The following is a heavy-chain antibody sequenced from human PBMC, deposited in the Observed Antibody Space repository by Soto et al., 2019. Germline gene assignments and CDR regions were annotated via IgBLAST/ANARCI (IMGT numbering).Heavy chain of an antibody. V-gene: IGHV4-39*01. J-gene: IGHJ5*02. Sequence: QLQLQESGPGLVKPSETLSLTCTVSGGSISSSSYYWGWIRQPPGKGLEWIGSIYYSGSTYYNPSLKSRVTISVDTSKNQFSLQLSSVTAADTAVYYCARLGGSGLWWFDPWGQGTLVTVSS. D-gene: IGHD6-25*01. CDR1: GGSISSSSYY. CDR3: ARLGGSGLWWFDP. CDR2: IYYSGST.